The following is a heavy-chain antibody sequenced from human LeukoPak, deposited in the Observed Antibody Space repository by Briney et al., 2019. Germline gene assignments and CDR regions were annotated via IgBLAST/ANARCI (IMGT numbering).Heavy chain of an antibody. CDR3: ARGGPATVASDY. Sequence: SETLSLTCTVSGGSISSYYWSWIRQPPGKGLEWIGYIYYSGSTNYNPSLKSRVTISVDTSKNQFSLKLSSVTAADTAVYYCARGGPATVASDYWGQGTLVTVSS. D-gene: IGHD4-23*01. J-gene: IGHJ4*02. CDR1: GGSISSYY. V-gene: IGHV4-59*01. CDR2: IYYSGST.